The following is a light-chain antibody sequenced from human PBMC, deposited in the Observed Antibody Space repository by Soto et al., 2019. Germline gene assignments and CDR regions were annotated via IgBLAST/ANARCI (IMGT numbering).Light chain of an antibody. CDR2: DAS. CDR1: QNIAKY. J-gene: IGKJ1*01. V-gene: IGKV1-5*01. Sequence: GDRVTITCRASQNIAKYLTWHQQKPGKAPKLLIYDASSLQSGVPPRFSGSGSGTEFTLTIRSLQPDDIATYYCQQYSSYSAWTFGEGTKVDIK. CDR3: QQYSSYSAWT.